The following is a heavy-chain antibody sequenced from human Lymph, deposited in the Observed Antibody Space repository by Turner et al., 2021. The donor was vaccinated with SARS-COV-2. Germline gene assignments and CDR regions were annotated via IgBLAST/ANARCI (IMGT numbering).Heavy chain of an antibody. V-gene: IGHV3-23*01. CDR2: ICGSGGST. Sequence: EVQLLESGGGLVQPGGSLRLSFVASGFTFSSYALSWVRQAPGKGSEWVSAICGSGGSTYYADTVKGRFTISRDNSNNTLYLQMNILRAEDTAVYYCAKEGDTAMVNFYYWGQGTLVTVSS. J-gene: IGHJ4*02. CDR3: AKEGDTAMVNFYY. D-gene: IGHD5-18*01. CDR1: GFTFSSYA.